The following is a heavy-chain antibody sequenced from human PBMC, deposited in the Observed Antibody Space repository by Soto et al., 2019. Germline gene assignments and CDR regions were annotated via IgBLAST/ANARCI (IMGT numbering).Heavy chain of an antibody. CDR1: GGSISSSNW. CDR3: XRVXGSXXXGMDV. CDR2: IYHSGST. D-gene: IGHD1-26*01. V-gene: IGHV4-4*02. J-gene: IGHJ6*02. Sequence: QVQLQESGPGLVKPSGTLSLTCAVSGGSISSSNWWSWVRQPPGKGLEWIGEIYHSGSTNYNPSLXNXVXXSXXXXXXXXXXXXXXXXXXXXXXXXXXRVXGSXXXGMDVWGQGTTVTVSS.